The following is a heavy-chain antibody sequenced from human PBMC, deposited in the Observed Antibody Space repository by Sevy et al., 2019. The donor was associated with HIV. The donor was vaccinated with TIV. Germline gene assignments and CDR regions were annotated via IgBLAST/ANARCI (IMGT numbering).Heavy chain of an antibody. CDR2: ISYDGRDK. CDR3: ARPRANYVNHYFFYAMDV. D-gene: IGHD1-7*01. Sequence: GGSLRLSCTASGFAFTNYYAMHWVRQAPGKALEWVALISYDGRDKFYADSEKGRFTITRDNFKNTLYLQMNGLTTEDTAVYYCARPRANYVNHYFFYAMDVWGQGTTVTVSS. V-gene: IGHV3-30*04. J-gene: IGHJ6*02. CDR1: GFAFTNYYA.